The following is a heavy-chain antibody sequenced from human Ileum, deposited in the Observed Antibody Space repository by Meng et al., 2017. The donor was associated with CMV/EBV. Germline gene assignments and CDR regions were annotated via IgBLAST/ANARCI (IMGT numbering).Heavy chain of an antibody. Sequence: GESLKISCATSGFTFRDAWMSWVRQAPGKGLEWVGRIKTKSDGGTTDYAAPVKGRFTISRDDSKNTLYLQMNSLKTEDTAVYYCTTTQYSGYDTPYYFDYWGQGTLVTVSS. D-gene: IGHD5-12*01. J-gene: IGHJ4*02. V-gene: IGHV3-15*01. CDR3: TTTQYSGYDTPYYFDY. CDR2: IKTKSDGGTT. CDR1: GFTFRDAW.